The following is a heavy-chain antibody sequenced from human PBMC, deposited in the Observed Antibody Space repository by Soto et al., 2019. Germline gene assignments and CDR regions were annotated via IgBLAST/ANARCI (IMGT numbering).Heavy chain of an antibody. CDR1: GGSVSSGSYY. J-gene: IGHJ4*02. D-gene: IGHD3-9*01. V-gene: IGHV4-61*01. CDR2: IYYSGST. CDR3: ARHPGYYDILTGYTTYYFDY. Sequence: SETLSLTCTVSGGSVSSGSYYWSWIRQPPGKGLEWIGYIYYSGSTDYNPSLKSRVTISLDTPKNQFSLKLSSVTAADTAVYYFARHPGYYDILTGYTTYYFDYWGQGILVTVSS.